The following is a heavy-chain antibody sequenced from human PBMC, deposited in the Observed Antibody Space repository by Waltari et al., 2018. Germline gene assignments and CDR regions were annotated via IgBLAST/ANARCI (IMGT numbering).Heavy chain of an antibody. CDR1: GGSISSSSYY. D-gene: IGHD6-13*01. J-gene: IGHJ5*02. CDR3: ARLRRQQLILLASEGVGWFDP. V-gene: IGHV4-39*01. Sequence: QLQLQESGPGLVKPSDTLSLTCTVSGGSISSSSYYWVWFRQPPAKGLAWIGSIYYSGSTYYNPSLKSRVTISVDTSKNQFSLKLSSVTAADTAVYYCARLRRQQLILLASEGVGWFDPWGQGTLVTVSS. CDR2: IYYSGST.